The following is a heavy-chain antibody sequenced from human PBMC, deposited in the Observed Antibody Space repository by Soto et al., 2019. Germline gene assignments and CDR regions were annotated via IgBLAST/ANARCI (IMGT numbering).Heavy chain of an antibody. CDR3: ARERGGYGLFDS. CDR2: IYPSGMP. D-gene: IGHD5-18*01. CDR1: GGSISNAAYS. J-gene: IGHJ4*02. V-gene: IGHV4-30-2*01. Sequence: SETLSLTCSVSGGSISNAAYSWSWIRQPPGKGLEWIGYIYPSGMPFYNPSLRSRVTISIDRSNDQFSLNLKSVTAADTAVYYCARERGGYGLFDSWGQGTLVTVSS.